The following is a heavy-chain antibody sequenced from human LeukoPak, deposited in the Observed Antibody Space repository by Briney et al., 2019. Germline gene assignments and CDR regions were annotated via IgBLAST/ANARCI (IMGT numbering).Heavy chain of an antibody. D-gene: IGHD3-10*01. V-gene: IGHV4-61*02. Sequence: SETLSLTCTVSGGSISSSNYYWSWLRQPAGKGLEWIGRIYTSGTTNYNPSLKSRVSISIDTSKNQFSLKLSSVTAADTAVYYCARGLWFGDENPPYFDYWGQGTLVTVSS. CDR3: ARGLWFGDENPPYFDY. J-gene: IGHJ4*02. CDR1: GGSISSSNYY. CDR2: IYTSGTT.